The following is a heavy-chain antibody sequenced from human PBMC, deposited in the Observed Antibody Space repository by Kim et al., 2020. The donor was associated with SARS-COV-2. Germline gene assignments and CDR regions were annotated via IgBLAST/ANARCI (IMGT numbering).Heavy chain of an antibody. J-gene: IGHJ3*02. CDR3: ARVRRITIFGVVITDAFDI. CDR1: GGSISSYY. Sequence: SETLSLTCTVSGGSISSYYWSWIRQPPGKGLEWIGYIYYSGSTNYNPSLKSRVTISVDTSKNQFSLKLSSVTAADTAVYYCARVRRITIFGVVITDAFDIGGQATMVAVSS. CDR2: IYYSGST. D-gene: IGHD3-3*01. V-gene: IGHV4-59*01.